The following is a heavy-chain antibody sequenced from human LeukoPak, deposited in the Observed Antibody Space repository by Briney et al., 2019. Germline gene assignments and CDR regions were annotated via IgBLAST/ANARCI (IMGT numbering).Heavy chain of an antibody. D-gene: IGHD3-10*01. J-gene: IGHJ4*02. CDR2: IYSADRT. V-gene: IGHV3-53*01. Sequence: GGSLTLSCAASGFTVSSNFMSWVRQAPGKGLEWVSLIYSADRTYYADSVKGRFTISSDNSKNTVFLQMNSLRAEDTAVYYCARVEGSGKADYWGQGTLVSVSS. CDR1: GFTVSSNF. CDR3: ARVEGSGKADY.